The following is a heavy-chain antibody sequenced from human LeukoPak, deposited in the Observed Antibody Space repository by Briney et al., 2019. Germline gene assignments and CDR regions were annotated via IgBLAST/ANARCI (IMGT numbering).Heavy chain of an antibody. CDR3: ARIGAGSGLLVRGWFDP. J-gene: IGHJ5*02. CDR2: INHSGST. CDR1: GGSFSGYY. D-gene: IGHD3-10*01. Sequence: PSETLSLTCAVYGGSFSGYYWSWIRQPPGKGLEWIGEINHSGSTNYNPSLKGRVTISVDTSKNQFSLKLSSVTAADTAVYYCARIGAGSGLLVRGWFDPWGQGTLVTVSS. V-gene: IGHV4-34*01.